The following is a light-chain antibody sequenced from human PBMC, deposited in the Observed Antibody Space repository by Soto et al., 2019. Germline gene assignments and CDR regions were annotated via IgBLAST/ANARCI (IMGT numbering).Light chain of an antibody. CDR3: QQYGSSPWT. CDR1: QSVSSSY. J-gene: IGKJ1*01. CDR2: GAS. V-gene: IGKV3-20*01. Sequence: EIVLTQSPGTLSLSPGERATLSCRTSQSVSSSYLAWYQQKPGQAPRLLIYGASNRATGIPDRSSGSGSGTDFTLTISRLEPEDFVVFYCQQYGSSPWTFGQGTKVDIK.